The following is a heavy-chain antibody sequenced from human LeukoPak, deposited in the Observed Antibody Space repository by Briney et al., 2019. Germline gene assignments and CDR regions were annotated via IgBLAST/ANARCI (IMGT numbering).Heavy chain of an antibody. CDR1: GFTFSSYA. D-gene: IGHD4-11*01. V-gene: IGHV3-64*01. Sequence: PGGSLRLSCAASGFTFSSYAMHWVRQAPGKGLEHVSAISSNGGSTYYANSVKGRFTISRDNSKNTLYLQMGSLRAEDMAVYYCARGKDYTTNYFDYWGQGTLVTVSS. CDR2: ISSNGGST. CDR3: ARGKDYTTNYFDY. J-gene: IGHJ4*02.